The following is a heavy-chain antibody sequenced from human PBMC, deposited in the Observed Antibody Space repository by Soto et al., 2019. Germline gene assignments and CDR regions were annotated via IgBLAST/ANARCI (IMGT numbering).Heavy chain of an antibody. CDR1: GFTFSNAW. V-gene: IGHV3-15*01. D-gene: IGHD3-3*01. CDR3: TTGPLRFLEWLGGGDYYYYMDV. Sequence: PGGSLRLSCAASGFTFSNAWMSWVRQAPGKGLEWVGRIKSKTDGGTTDYAAPVKGRFTISRDDSKNTLYLQMNSLKTEDTAVYYCTTGPLRFLEWLGGGDYYYYMDVWGKGTTVTVSS. CDR2: IKSKTDGGTT. J-gene: IGHJ6*03.